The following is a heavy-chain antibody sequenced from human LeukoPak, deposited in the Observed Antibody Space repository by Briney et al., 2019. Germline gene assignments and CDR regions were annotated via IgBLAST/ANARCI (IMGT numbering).Heavy chain of an antibody. CDR2: INHSGST. CDR1: GGSFSGYY. Sequence: SETLSLTCALYGGSFSGYYWRWIRQPPRKGREWTGEINHSGSTNYNPSPTSRVTTSVDTSKNQFSLKLSSVTAPDTAVYYCARRGYSYGYAWDYWGQGTLVSVCS. J-gene: IGHJ4*02. V-gene: IGHV4-34*01. CDR3: ARRGYSYGYAWDY. D-gene: IGHD5-18*01.